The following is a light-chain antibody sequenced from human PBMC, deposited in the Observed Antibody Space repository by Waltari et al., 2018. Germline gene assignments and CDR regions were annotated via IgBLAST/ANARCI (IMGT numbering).Light chain of an antibody. CDR2: KDS. Sequence: SYGLTQAPSVSVSPGQTARITCSGDTLPKEYAYWYQQKPGQAPVLVIDKDSERPSGIPERLSGSRAGTTVALTINGVQAEDEAEYYCQSSDSSGSYVLFGGGTKLTVL. CDR1: TLPKEY. J-gene: IGLJ3*02. V-gene: IGLV3-25*03. CDR3: QSSDSSGSYVL.